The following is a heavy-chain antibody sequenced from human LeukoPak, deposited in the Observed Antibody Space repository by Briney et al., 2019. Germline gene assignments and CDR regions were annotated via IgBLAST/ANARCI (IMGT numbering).Heavy chain of an antibody. J-gene: IGHJ4*02. CDR3: ARIRYSSSSIFDY. Sequence: SETLSLTCAVYGGSFSGYYWSWIRQPPGKGLEWIGEINHSVSTNYNPSLKSRVTISVDTSKNQFSLKLSSVTAADTAVYYCARIRYSSSSIFDYWGQGTLVTVSS. CDR2: INHSVST. CDR1: GGSFSGYY. V-gene: IGHV4-34*01. D-gene: IGHD6-6*01.